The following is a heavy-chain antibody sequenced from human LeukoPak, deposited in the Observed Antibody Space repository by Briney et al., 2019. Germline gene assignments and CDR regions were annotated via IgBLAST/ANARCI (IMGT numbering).Heavy chain of an antibody. CDR3: AKASYSSGSYYYGMDV. D-gene: IGHD6-19*01. V-gene: IGHV3-23*01. CDR1: GFTFSSYA. J-gene: IGHJ6*02. CDR2: ISCSGGST. Sequence: GGSLRLSCAASGFTFSSYAMSWVRQAPGKGLEWVSAISCSGGSTYYADSVKGRFTISRDNSKNTLYLQMNSLRAEDTAVYYCAKASYSSGSYYYGMDVWGQGTTVTVSS.